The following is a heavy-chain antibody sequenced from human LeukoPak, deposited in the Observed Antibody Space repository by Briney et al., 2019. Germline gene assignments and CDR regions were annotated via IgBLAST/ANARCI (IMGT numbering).Heavy chain of an antibody. Sequence: PSETLSLTCAVSGYSISSGYYWGWIRQPPGKGLEWIGTIYYSGSTYYNPSLKSRVTISVDTSKNQFSLKLSSVTAADTAVYYCARLGVSKDAFDIWGQGTMVTVSS. D-gene: IGHD3-16*01. CDR3: ARLGVSKDAFDI. V-gene: IGHV4-38-2*01. CDR1: GYSISSGYY. CDR2: IYYSGST. J-gene: IGHJ3*02.